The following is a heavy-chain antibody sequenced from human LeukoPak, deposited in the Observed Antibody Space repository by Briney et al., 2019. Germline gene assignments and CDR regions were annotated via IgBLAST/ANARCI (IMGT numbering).Heavy chain of an antibody. CDR1: GFTFSSYS. CDR2: IYTDDTT. CDR3: ARDRAAADP. J-gene: IGHJ5*02. D-gene: IGHD6-13*01. Sequence: GGSLRLSCAASGFTFSSYSMNWVRQAPGKGLECVSVIYTDDTTYYADSAKGRFTISRDHSKNTLSLQMDSLRAEDTATYYCARDRAAADPWGQGTLVTVSS. V-gene: IGHV3-53*01.